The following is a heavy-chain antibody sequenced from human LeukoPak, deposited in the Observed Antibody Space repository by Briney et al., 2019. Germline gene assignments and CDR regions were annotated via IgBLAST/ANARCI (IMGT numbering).Heavy chain of an antibody. J-gene: IGHJ4*02. Sequence: PGGSLRLSCAASGFTFSSYGMHWVRQAPGKGLEWVVVISHDGSNKYYADSVKGRFTISRDNSKNTLYLQMNSLRAEDTAVYYCAKDLNWGFPFDYWGQGTLVTVSS. D-gene: IGHD7-27*01. V-gene: IGHV3-30*18. CDR1: GFTFSSYG. CDR2: ISHDGSNK. CDR3: AKDLNWGFPFDY.